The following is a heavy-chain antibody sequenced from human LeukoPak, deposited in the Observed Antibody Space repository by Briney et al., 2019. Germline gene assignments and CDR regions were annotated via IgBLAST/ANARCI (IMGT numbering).Heavy chain of an antibody. CDR1: GDSVSSNSAA. V-gene: IGHV6-1*01. CDR3: AGEDTTGYYSAFDY. CDR2: TYYRSRWYN. J-gene: IGHJ4*02. Sequence: SQTLSLTFALSGDSVSSNSAAWNWIRQSPSRGLEWLGRTYYRSRWYNDYVVSVRSRITINPDTAKNQFSLHLNSVTPEDTAVYYCAGEDTTGYYSAFDYWGQGTLVTVSS. D-gene: IGHD3-22*01.